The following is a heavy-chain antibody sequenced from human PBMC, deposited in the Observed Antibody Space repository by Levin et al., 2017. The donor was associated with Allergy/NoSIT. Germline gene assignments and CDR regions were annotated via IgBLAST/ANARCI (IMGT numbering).Heavy chain of an antibody. CDR2: ISSSGSTI. V-gene: IGHV3-11*01. J-gene: IGHJ6*02. CDR1: GFTFSDYY. CDR3: ARDEGSSSWGGYYYYGMDV. D-gene: IGHD6-13*01. Sequence: GESLKISCAASGFTFSDYYMSWIRQAPGKGLEWVSYISSSGSTIYYADSVKGRFTISRDNAKNSLYLQMNSLRAEDTAVYYCARDEGSSSWGGYYYYGMDVWGQGTTVTVSS.